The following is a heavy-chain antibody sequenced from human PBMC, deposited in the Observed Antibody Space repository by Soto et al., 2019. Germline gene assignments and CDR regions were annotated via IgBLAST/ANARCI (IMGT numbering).Heavy chain of an antibody. CDR3: ARDRSTSDH. D-gene: IGHD2-2*01. CDR2: INLYSGDT. CDR1: GYTFTSYG. J-gene: IGHJ4*02. V-gene: IGHV1-18*01. Sequence: GASVKVSCKSSGYTFTSYGISWVRQAPGQGLEWMGWINLYSGDTNYAQKFQGRLTITADTSTDTAYMELKSLSSDDTAMFYCARDRSTSDHWGQGTLVTVSS.